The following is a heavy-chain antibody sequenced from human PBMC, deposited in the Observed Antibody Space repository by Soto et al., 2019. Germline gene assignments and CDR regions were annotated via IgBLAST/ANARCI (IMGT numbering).Heavy chain of an antibody. CDR1: GYTFTSYA. V-gene: IGHV7-4-1*01. Sequence: ASVKVSCKASGYTFTSYAMNWVRQAPGQGLEWMGWINTNTGNPTYAQGFTGRFVFSLDTSVSTAYLQIRSLKAEDTAVYYCARDLQWLVFSYYYYGMDVWGQGTTVTVSS. J-gene: IGHJ6*02. D-gene: IGHD6-19*01. CDR2: INTNTGNP. CDR3: ARDLQWLVFSYYYYGMDV.